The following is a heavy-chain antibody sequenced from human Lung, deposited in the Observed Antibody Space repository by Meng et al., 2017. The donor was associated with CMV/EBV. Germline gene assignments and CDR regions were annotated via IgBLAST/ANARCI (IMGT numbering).Heavy chain of an antibody. CDR3: VRDEIVGATTRGIEV. CDR1: GGSVSNDRYF. D-gene: IGHD1-26*01. V-gene: IGHV4-61*01. J-gene: IGHJ6*02. CDR2: IYYSGST. Sequence: SXTXSLXCTVSGGSVSNDRYFWGWIRQTPGKRLEWLGYIYYSGSTYYNPALKSRVTISVDTSKNQFSLRLSSVTVADTAIFYCVRDEIVGATTRGIEVGGRGNXVTVSS.